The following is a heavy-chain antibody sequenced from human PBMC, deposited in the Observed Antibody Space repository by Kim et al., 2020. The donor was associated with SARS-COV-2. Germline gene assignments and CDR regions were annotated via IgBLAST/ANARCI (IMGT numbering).Heavy chain of an antibody. CDR1: GFTFSSSS. J-gene: IGHJ4*02. CDR2: ISSRGGTT. Sequence: GGSLRLSCVASGFTFSSSSMGWVRQAPGKGLEWVSSISSRGGTTYYADSVKGRFTISRDNAKNTLYLQMNSLRAEDTAVYYCARVSEGGSSWYFLDSWGQGTVVTLPS. CDR3: ARVSEGGSSWYFLDS. V-gene: IGHV3-23*01. D-gene: IGHD6-13*01.